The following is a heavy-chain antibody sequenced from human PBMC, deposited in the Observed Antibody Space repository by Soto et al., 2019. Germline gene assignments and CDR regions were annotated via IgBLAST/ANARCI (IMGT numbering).Heavy chain of an antibody. CDR1: DDYIIGRGHY. D-gene: IGHD6-6*01. Sequence: LSVTCSVVDDYIIGRGHYRVMIRQPPGKGLEWIGSIYYSGSTYYNPSLESRVTISVDTSKSQFSLKLSSVTAADTAVYYCARVISSSSSLGLRYYYYGMDVRGQGTTVTVSS. CDR3: ARVISSSSSLGLRYYYYGMDV. CDR2: IYYSGST. J-gene: IGHJ6*02. V-gene: IGHV4-39*01.